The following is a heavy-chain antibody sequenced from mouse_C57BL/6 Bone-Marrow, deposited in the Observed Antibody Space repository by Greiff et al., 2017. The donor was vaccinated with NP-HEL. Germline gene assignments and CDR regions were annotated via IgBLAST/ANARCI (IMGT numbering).Heavy chain of an antibody. CDR2: IYPRSGNT. J-gene: IGHJ3*01. D-gene: IGHD1-1*01. CDR1: GYTFTSYG. V-gene: IGHV1-81*01. Sequence: VMLVESGAELARPGASVKLSCKASGYTFTSYGISWVKQRTGQGLEWIGEIYPRSGNTYYNEKFKGKATLTADKSSSTAYMELRSLTSEDSAVYSCAVVARDPFAYWGQGTLVTVSA. CDR3: AVVARDPFAY.